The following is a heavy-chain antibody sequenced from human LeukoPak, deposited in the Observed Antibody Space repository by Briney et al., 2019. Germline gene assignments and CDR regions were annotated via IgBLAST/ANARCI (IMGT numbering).Heavy chain of an antibody. D-gene: IGHD2-15*01. CDR1: GFTFSEHD. CDR3: AREVNCGGSCWYFGL. J-gene: IGHJ2*01. Sequence: GGSLRLSCAASGFTFSEHDMSRVRQAPGMGLEWVSYITRSSDYTNYVDSVKGRFSISRDNARNSLYLQMSGLRAEDTAVYYCAREVNCGGSCWYFGLWGRGTLVTVSS. V-gene: IGHV3-11*05. CDR2: ITRSSDYT.